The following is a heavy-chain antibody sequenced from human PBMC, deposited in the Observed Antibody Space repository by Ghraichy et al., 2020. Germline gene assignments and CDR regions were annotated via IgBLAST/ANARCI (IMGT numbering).Heavy chain of an antibody. CDR2: INHSGST. CDR3: ARIGPTVRYSVRYFQH. V-gene: IGHV4-34*01. J-gene: IGHJ1*01. CDR1: GGSFSGYY. D-gene: IGHD4-17*01. Sequence: SETLSLTCAVYGGSFSGYYWSWIRQPPGKGLEWIGEINHSGSTNYNPSLKSRVTISVDTSKNQFSLKLSSVTAADTAVYYCARIGPTVRYSVRYFQHWGQGTLVTVSS.